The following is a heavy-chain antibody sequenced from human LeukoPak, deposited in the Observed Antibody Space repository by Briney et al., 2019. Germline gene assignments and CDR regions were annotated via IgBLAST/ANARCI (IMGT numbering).Heavy chain of an antibody. D-gene: IGHD3-22*01. Sequence: GGSLRLSCVASGFTFSTYGLHWVRQAPGKGLQWVAVISDDGRDKTYADSVKGRFTISRDNSKNTLYLQMNSLRAEDTAVYYCARPYYYDSSGSPNDAFDIWGQGTMVTVSS. CDR1: GFTFSTYG. CDR2: ISDDGRDK. CDR3: ARPYYYDSSGSPNDAFDI. J-gene: IGHJ3*02. V-gene: IGHV3-30*03.